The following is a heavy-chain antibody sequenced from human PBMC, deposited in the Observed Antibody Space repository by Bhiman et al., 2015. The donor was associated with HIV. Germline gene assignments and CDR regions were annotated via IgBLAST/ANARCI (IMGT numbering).Heavy chain of an antibody. J-gene: IGHJ4*02. CDR1: GFTFSIYS. D-gene: IGHD3-10*01. CDR3: ARDSSTWFGIY. CDR2: ISSSGDTI. Sequence: EVQLVESGGGLVKPGGSLRLSCAASGFTFSIYSMNWVRQAPGKGLEWVSSISSSGDTIYYAESVKGRFTISRDNAKNSLYLQMNSLRAEDTAVYYCARDSSTWFGIYWGQGTLVTVSS. V-gene: IGHV3-21*01.